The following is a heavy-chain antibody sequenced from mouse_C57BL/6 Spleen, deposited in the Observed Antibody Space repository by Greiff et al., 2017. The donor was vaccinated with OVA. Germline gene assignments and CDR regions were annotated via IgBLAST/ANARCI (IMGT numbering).Heavy chain of an antibody. D-gene: IGHD1-2*01. V-gene: IGHV1-50*01. Sequence: VQLQQPGAELVKPGASVKLSCKASGYTFTSYWMQWVKQRPGQGLEWIGEIDPSDSYTNYNQKFKGKATLPVDTSSSTAYMPLSSLTSEASAVYYCSRRVRPACFAYWGQGTLVTVSA. CDR2: IDPSDSYT. J-gene: IGHJ3*01. CDR1: GYTFTSYW. CDR3: SRRVRPACFAY.